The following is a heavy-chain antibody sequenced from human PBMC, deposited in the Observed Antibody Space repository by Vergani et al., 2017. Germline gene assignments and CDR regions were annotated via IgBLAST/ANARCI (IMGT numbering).Heavy chain of an antibody. CDR2: IIPIFGTA. D-gene: IGHD3-10*01. J-gene: IGHJ3*02. CDR3: ARVGVRWFGEWQYAFDI. Sequence: QVQLVQSGAEVKKPGSSVKVSCKASGGTFSSYAISWVRQAPGQGLEWMGGIIPIFGTANYAQKFQGRVTITADESTSTAYMELSSLRPEDTAVYYCARVGVRWFGEWQYAFDIWGQGTMVTVSS. V-gene: IGHV1-69*01. CDR1: GGTFSSYA.